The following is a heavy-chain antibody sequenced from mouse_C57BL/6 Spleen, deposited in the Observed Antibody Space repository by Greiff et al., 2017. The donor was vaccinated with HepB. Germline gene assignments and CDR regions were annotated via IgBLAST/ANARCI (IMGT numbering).Heavy chain of an antibody. V-gene: IGHV1-54*01. J-gene: IGHJ3*01. Sequence: QVQLQQSGAELVRPGTSVKVSCKASGYAFTNYLIEWVKQRPGQGLEWIGVINPGSGGTNYNEKFKGKAKLTADKSSSTAYMQLSSLTSEDSAVYFCARDDGYYSFAYWGQGTLVTVSA. CDR3: ARDDGYYSFAY. CDR1: GYAFTNYL. D-gene: IGHD2-3*01. CDR2: INPGSGGT.